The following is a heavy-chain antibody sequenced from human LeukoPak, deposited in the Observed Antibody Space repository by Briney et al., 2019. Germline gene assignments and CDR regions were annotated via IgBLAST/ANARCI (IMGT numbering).Heavy chain of an antibody. Sequence: GFLRLSCAASGFTSSESWMSWVRQAPGQGLEWVAAIKEDGSEKDYVDSVKGRFTTPRDNAKNSLYLQMNSLRAEDTAVYYCATYTNWVAGDVWGQGTTVSVSS. J-gene: IGHJ6*02. V-gene: IGHV3-7*01. CDR3: ATYTNWVAGDV. D-gene: IGHD1-1*01. CDR2: IKEDGSEK. CDR1: GFTSSESW.